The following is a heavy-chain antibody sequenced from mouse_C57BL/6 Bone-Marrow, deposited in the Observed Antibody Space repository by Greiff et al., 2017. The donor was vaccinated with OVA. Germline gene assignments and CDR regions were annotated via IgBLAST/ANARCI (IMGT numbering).Heavy chain of an antibody. Sequence: DVKLQESGPGLVKPSQSLSLTCSVTGYSITSGYYWNWIRQFPGNKLEWMGYISYDGSNNYNPSLKNRISITRDTSKNQFFLKLNSVTTEDTATYYCAKGGIYYDYDDFDYWGQGTTLTVSS. CDR1: GYSITSGYY. D-gene: IGHD2-4*01. V-gene: IGHV3-6*01. J-gene: IGHJ2*01. CDR3: AKGGIYYDYDDFDY. CDR2: ISYDGSN.